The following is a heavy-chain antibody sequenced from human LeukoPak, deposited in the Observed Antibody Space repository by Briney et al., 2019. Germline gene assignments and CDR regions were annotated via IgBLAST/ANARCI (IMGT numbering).Heavy chain of an antibody. CDR1: GYTFTSYG. J-gene: IGHJ3*02. V-gene: IGHV1-69*05. CDR2: IIPIFGTA. CDR3: ARTNSGYYFLDAFDI. Sequence: GASVKVSCKASGYTFTSYGISWVRQAPGQGLEWMGGIIPIFGTANYAQKFQGRVTITTDESTSTAYMELSSLRSEDTAVYYCARTNSGYYFLDAFDIWGQGTMVTVSS. D-gene: IGHD3-22*01.